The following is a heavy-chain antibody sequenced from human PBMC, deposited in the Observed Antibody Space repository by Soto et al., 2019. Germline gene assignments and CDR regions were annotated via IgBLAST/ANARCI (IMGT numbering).Heavy chain of an antibody. CDR3: ARDMVASYPYWFDP. CDR1: GGSISSGGYY. D-gene: IGHD2-15*01. Sequence: QVQLQESGPGLVKPSQTLSLTCTVSGGSISSGGYYWSWIRQHPGKGLEWIGYIYYSGSTYYNPSLKSRVTISVDTSKNQFSPKLSSVTAADTAVYYCARDMVASYPYWFDPWGQGTLVTVSS. V-gene: IGHV4-31*03. CDR2: IYYSGST. J-gene: IGHJ5*02.